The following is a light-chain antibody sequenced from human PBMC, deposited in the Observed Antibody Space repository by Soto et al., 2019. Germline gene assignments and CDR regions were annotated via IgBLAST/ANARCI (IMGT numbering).Light chain of an antibody. CDR2: EGS. J-gene: IGLJ1*01. V-gene: IGLV2-23*01. CDR1: SRGTGSSNL. Sequence: LTPPTSMSLPPGQSIALSRTRKSRGTGSSNLVSWYQQHPGKAPKLIIYEGSRRPSGVSGRFSGSKSGNTASLTISGLQAEDEADYYCCSFADSSTFYVFGTGTKVTLL. CDR3: CSFADSSTFYV.